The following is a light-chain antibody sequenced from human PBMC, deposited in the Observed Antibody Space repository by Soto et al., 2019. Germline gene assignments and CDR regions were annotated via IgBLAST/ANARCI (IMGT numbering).Light chain of an antibody. CDR2: AAS. CDR3: QKSYSTPSFWT. Sequence: DIEMTHSPSSLSASAGDRVTITCRASQSISSYLNWYQQKPGKAPKLLIYAASSLQSGVPSRFSGSGSGTDFHLTISTLQPEDFATYYCQKSYSTPSFWTFGQGTKVDXK. V-gene: IGKV1-39*01. J-gene: IGKJ1*01. CDR1: QSISSY.